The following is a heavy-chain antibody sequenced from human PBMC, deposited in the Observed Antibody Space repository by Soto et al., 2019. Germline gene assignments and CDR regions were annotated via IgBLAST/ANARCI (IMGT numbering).Heavy chain of an antibody. CDR1: GFTFSSYG. CDR2: IWYDGSNK. CDR3: ARDSSDYGDYGSFHY. J-gene: IGHJ4*02. V-gene: IGHV3-33*01. Sequence: GGSLRLSCAASGFTFSSYGMHWVRQAPGKGLEWVAVIWYDGSNKYYADSVKGRFTISRDNSKNTLYLQMNSLRAEDTAVYYCARDSSDYGDYGSFHYWGQGTLVTVSS. D-gene: IGHD4-17*01.